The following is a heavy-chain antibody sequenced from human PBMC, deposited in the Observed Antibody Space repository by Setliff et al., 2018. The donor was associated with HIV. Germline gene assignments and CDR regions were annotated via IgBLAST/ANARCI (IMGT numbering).Heavy chain of an antibody. CDR3: ARGNNDLESFDY. Sequence: AETLSLTCNVSGDSLNTYYWSWIRQSAGKGLEWIGRIYASGKTTFNPSLKSRITMSVDTSKNQFSLKLTSVTAADTAVYYCARGNNDLESFDYWGQGALVTVSS. V-gene: IGHV4-4*07. J-gene: IGHJ4*02. CDR1: GDSLNTYY. D-gene: IGHD3-3*01. CDR2: IYASGKT.